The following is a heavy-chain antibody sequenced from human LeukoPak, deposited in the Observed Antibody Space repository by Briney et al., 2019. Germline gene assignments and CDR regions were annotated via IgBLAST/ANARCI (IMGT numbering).Heavy chain of an antibody. D-gene: IGHD2-2*01. CDR3: ARDSREVPAALFDY. J-gene: IGHJ4*02. V-gene: IGHV1-18*01. Sequence: ASVKVSCKASRYTFTSYGISWVRQAPGQGLEWMGWISAYNGNTNYAQKLQGRVTMTTDTSTSTAYMELRSLRSDDTAVYYCARDSREVPAALFDYWGQGALVTVSS. CDR1: RYTFTSYG. CDR2: ISAYNGNT.